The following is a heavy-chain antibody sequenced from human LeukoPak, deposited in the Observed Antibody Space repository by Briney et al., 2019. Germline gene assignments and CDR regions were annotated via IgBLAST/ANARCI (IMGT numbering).Heavy chain of an antibody. D-gene: IGHD6-19*01. Sequence: KAGESLKISCKGSGYSFTTYWIGWVRQMPGKGLEWMGIIYPGDSDTRYSPSFQGQVTISADKSISTAYLQWSSLKASDTAMYYCARHVAVAPAGFDPWGQGTLVTVSS. CDR3: ARHVAVAPAGFDP. V-gene: IGHV5-51*01. CDR1: GYSFTTYW. CDR2: IYPGDSDT. J-gene: IGHJ5*02.